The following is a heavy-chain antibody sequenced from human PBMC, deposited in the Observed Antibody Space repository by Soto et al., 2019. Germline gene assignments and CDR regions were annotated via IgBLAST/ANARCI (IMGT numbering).Heavy chain of an antibody. V-gene: IGHV4-59*02. J-gene: IGHJ4*02. Sequence: SETLSLTCTISGGSVSVYYWSWIRQSTGQGLEWIGYIYASGGPYYNPSLRSRVTISADTSKNQISLKLTSPTAADTAVYYCARGVGSSPPQYWGRGTLVTVSS. CDR2: IYASGGP. CDR3: ARGVGSSPPQY. D-gene: IGHD1-26*01. CDR1: GGSVSVYY.